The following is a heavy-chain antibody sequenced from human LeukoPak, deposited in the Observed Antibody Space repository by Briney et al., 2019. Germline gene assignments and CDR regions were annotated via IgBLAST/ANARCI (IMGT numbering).Heavy chain of an antibody. CDR2: ISSSSSYI. V-gene: IGHV3-21*01. CDR1: GFTFSSYS. Sequence: PGGSLRLSCAASGFTFSSYSMNWVRQAPGKGLEWVSSISSSSSYIYYADSVKGRFTISRDNAKNSLYLQMNSLRAEDTAVYYCARFHILTGGYYYGMDVWGKGTTVTVSS. J-gene: IGHJ6*04. CDR3: ARFHILTGGYYYGMDV. D-gene: IGHD3-9*01.